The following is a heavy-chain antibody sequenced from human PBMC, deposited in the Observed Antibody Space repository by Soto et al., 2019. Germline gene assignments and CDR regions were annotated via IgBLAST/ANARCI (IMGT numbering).Heavy chain of an antibody. Sequence: QVQLQESGPGLVKPSQTLSLTCTVSGGSISSGGYYWYWIRQHPGKGLELIGYIYYSGTTYYNPSVKSRVTISVDASKTQFVLMLSSVTAADTAVYYCAASCVACGGFNYYGMDVWGQGTTVTVSS. V-gene: IGHV4-31*03. CDR2: IYYSGTT. J-gene: IGHJ6*02. D-gene: IGHD2-21*01. CDR1: GGSISSGGYY. CDR3: AASCVACGGFNYYGMDV.